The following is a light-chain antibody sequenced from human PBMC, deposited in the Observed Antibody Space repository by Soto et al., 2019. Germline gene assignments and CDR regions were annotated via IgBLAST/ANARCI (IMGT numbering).Light chain of an antibody. J-gene: IGKJ1*01. CDR3: EQRSNWSWT. CDR2: DAS. V-gene: IGKV3-11*01. CDR1: QSVSSY. Sequence: EIVLTQSPATLSLSPGERATLSCSASQSVSSYLAWYQHKHGQAPRLLIYDASNRTTGIPARFSGSGSGTDFTLTISTLEPEDFAVYYGEQRSNWSWTFGHGTMVEVK.